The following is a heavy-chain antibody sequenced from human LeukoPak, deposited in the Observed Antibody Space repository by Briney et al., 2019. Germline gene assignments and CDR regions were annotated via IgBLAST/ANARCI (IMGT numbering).Heavy chain of an antibody. D-gene: IGHD5-12*01. V-gene: IGHV1-3*03. CDR3: ARDSRGYSGYGLVLNYMDV. J-gene: IGHJ6*03. Sequence: ASVKDSCKASGYTLSSYAMHWVRQAPGQRLEWMGWINAGNGNTNFSHEFQGRVTITRDTSASTAYMELNSLRSEDMAVYYCARDSRGYSGYGLVLNYMDVWGKGTAVTVSS. CDR1: GYTLSSYA. CDR2: INAGNGNT.